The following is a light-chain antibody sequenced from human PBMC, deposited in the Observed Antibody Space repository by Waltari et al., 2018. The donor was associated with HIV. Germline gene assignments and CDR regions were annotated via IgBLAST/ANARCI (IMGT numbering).Light chain of an antibody. V-gene: IGKV3-15*01. J-gene: IGKJ2*01. CDR3: QQYNNWPPYT. Sequence: EIVMTQSPATLSVSPGERATLSCRASQSISSNLAWYQQKPGQAPRLLIHGASTRATGIPVRFSGSGSGTEFTLTISSLQSEDFAVYYCQQYNNWPPYTFGQGTKLEIK. CDR2: GAS. CDR1: QSISSN.